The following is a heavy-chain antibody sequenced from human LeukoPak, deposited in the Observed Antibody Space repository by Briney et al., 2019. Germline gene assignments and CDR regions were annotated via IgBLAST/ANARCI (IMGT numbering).Heavy chain of an antibody. J-gene: IGHJ6*03. CDR2: INHSGST. Sequence: PSETLSLTCAVYGGSFSDYYWSWIRQPPGKGLEWIGEINHSGSTNYNPSLKSRVTISVDTSKNQFSLKLSSVTDADTAVYYCARVAIFGVVIIRYYYYMDVWGKGTTVTVSS. V-gene: IGHV4-34*01. D-gene: IGHD3-3*01. CDR3: ARVAIFGVVIIRYYYYMDV. CDR1: GGSFSDYY.